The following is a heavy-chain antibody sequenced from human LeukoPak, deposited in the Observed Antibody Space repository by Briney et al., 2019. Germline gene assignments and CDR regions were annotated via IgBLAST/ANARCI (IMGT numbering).Heavy chain of an antibody. CDR1: GGSISSSNW. J-gene: IGHJ4*02. CDR3: ATAAENYYFDY. CDR2: IYHSGST. D-gene: IGHD2-2*01. V-gene: IGHV4-4*02. Sequence: SGTLSLTCAVSGGSISSSNWWSWVRQPPGKGLEWIGEIYHSGSTNYNPSLESRVTISVDKSKNQFSLKLSSVTAADTAVYYCATAAENYYFDYWGQGTLVTVSS.